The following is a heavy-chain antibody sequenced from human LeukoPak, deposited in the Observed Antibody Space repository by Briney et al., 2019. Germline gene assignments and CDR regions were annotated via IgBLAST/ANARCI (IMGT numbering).Heavy chain of an antibody. V-gene: IGHV3-23*01. CDR2: ISGSGGST. J-gene: IGHJ5*02. CDR1: GFTFSSYA. D-gene: IGHD6-13*01. Sequence: GGSLRLSCAASGFTFSSYAMSWVRQAPGKGLEWVSAISGSGGSTYYADSVKGRFTISRDNSKNTLYLQMNSLRAEDTAVYYCANLPKGSSWFNWFDPWGQGTLVTVSS. CDR3: ANLPKGSSWFNWFDP.